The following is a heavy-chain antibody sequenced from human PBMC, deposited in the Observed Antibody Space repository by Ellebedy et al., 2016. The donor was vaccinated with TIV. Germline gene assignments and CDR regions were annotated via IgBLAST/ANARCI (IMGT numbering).Heavy chain of an antibody. CDR3: VISSGLPLYRFDY. V-gene: IGHV3-9*01. J-gene: IGHJ4*02. CDR2: ISWNSGSI. D-gene: IGHD6-19*01. Sequence: SLKISCAASGFTFDDYAMHWVRQAPGKGLEWVSGISWNSGSIGYADSVKGRFTISRDNAKNSLYLQMNSLRAEDTALYYFVISSGLPLYRFDYWGQGTLVTVSS. CDR1: GFTFDDYA.